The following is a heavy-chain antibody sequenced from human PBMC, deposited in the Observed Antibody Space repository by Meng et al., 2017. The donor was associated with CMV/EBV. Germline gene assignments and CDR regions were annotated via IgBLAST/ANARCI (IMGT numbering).Heavy chain of an antibody. CDR1: GFTFSSYS. Sequence: GGSLRLSCAASGFTFSSYSMNWVRQAPGKGLEWVSSISSSSSYIYYADSVKGRFTISRDNAKNSLYLQMNSLRAEDTAVYYCARDLLNPAVIRGFWSGHTSTNYYYYGMDVWGQGTTVTVSS. CDR3: ARDLLNPAVIRGFWSGHTSTNYYYYGMDV. V-gene: IGHV3-21*01. D-gene: IGHD3-3*01. J-gene: IGHJ6*02. CDR2: ISSSSSYI.